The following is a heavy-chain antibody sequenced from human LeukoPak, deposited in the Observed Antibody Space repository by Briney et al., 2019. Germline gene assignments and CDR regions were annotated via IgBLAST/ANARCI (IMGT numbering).Heavy chain of an antibody. CDR3: ARDQYDSVWGSHRPYFDY. Sequence: ASVKVSCKASGYTFSSYGISWVQHAPGQGLEWMGWISVYNGNPEYAQKFQGRVIMTTDTFTSTAYMELRSLRSDDTAVYYCARDQYDSVWGSHRPYFDYWGQGTLVTVSS. CDR2: ISVYNGNP. J-gene: IGHJ4*02. D-gene: IGHD3-16*02. V-gene: IGHV1-18*01. CDR1: GYTFSSYG.